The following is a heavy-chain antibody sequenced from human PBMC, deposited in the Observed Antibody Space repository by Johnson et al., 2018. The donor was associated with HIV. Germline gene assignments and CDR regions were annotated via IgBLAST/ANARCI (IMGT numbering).Heavy chain of an antibody. V-gene: IGHV3-30-3*01. CDR2: ISYDGSNK. Sequence: HVQLVESGGGLVQPGRSLRLSCAASGFTFSSYAMHWVRQAPGKGLEWVAVISYDGSNKYYEDSVKGRFTISRDNSKNTLYLQMNSLRAEDTAVYFCARVRDVAFDIWGQGTMVTVSS. CDR3: ARVRDVAFDI. CDR1: GFTFSSYA. J-gene: IGHJ3*02.